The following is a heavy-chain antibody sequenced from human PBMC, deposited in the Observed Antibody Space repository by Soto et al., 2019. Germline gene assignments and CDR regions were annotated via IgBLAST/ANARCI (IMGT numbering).Heavy chain of an antibody. CDR2: INHSGST. CDR3: ARAVRYDFWSGYFGY. D-gene: IGHD3-3*01. J-gene: IGHJ4*02. CDR1: GGSFSGYY. Sequence: QVQLQQWGAGLLKPSETLSLTCAVYGGSFSGYYWSWIRQPPGKGLEWIGEINHSGSTNYNPSLRGRVTISGDTSKNQVSLKLSSVTAADTAVYYCARAVRYDFWSGYFGYWGQGTLVTVSS. V-gene: IGHV4-34*01.